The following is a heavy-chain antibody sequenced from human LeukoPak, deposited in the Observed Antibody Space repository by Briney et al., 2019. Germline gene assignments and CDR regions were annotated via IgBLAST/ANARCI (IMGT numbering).Heavy chain of an antibody. CDR1: GGSISSGGYY. V-gene: IGHV4-61*02. D-gene: IGHD2-15*01. CDR3: ARGVATRIGGAFDI. CDR2: IYTSGST. Sequence: PSETLSLTCTVSGGSISSGGYYWSWIRQPAGKGLEWIGRIYTSGSTNYNPSLKSRVTMSVDTSKNQFSLKLSSVTAADTAVYYCARGVATRIGGAFDIWGQGTMVTVSS. J-gene: IGHJ3*02.